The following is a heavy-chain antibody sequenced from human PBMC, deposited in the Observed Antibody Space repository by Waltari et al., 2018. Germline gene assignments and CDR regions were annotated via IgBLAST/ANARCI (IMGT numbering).Heavy chain of an antibody. CDR2: IGEDGET. CDR1: GFTLRTYD. CDR3: ARGDPTAGAIDY. V-gene: IGHV3-13*01. J-gene: IGHJ4*02. D-gene: IGHD3-9*01. Sequence: EVQLVESGGGLVQPGGSLRLSCAASGFTLRTYDMHGVRQVRGKGRGCGDRIGEDGETKNLDSVKGRFTISRESAKNSVNLQMNSLTGGDTAVYHCARGDPTAGAIDYWGQGTLVTVSS.